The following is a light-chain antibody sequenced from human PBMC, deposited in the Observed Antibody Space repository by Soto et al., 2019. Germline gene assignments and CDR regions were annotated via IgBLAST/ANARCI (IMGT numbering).Light chain of an antibody. J-gene: IGLJ3*02. Sequence: LTQPASVSGSPGQSITISCTGTSSDVGGYNYVSWYQQHPGKAPKVVIYEVSNRPSGVSNRFSGSKSGNTASLTISGLQAEDEADYYCASYTKSITGVFGGGTKVTVL. V-gene: IGLV2-14*01. CDR1: SSDVGGYNY. CDR2: EVS. CDR3: ASYTKSITGV.